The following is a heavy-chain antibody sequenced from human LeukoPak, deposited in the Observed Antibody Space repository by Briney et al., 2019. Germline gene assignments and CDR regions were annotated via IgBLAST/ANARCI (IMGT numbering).Heavy chain of an antibody. CDR2: INPSSGGT. D-gene: IGHD6-13*01. Sequence: ASVKVSCKASGYTFTGYYMHWVRQAPGQGREWMGWINPSSGGTNYAQKFQGRVTMTRDTSISTAYMELSRLRSDDTAVYYCATGYSPLYYFDYWGQGTLVTVSS. V-gene: IGHV1-2*02. CDR1: GYTFTGYY. J-gene: IGHJ4*02. CDR3: ATGYSPLYYFDY.